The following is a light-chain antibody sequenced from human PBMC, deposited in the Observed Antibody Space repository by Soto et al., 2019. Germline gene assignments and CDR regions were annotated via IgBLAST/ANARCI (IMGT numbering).Light chain of an antibody. Sequence: QSVLTQPPSVSGAPGQRVTISCTGSSSNIGAGYDVHWYQQLPGTAPKLLIYGNSNRPSGVPDRFSGSKSGSSASLAITGLQAEDDADYYYQSYDSSLSDHVVFGGGTKLTVL. V-gene: IGLV1-40*01. CDR2: GNS. CDR1: SSNIGAGYD. CDR3: QSYDSSLSDHVV. J-gene: IGLJ2*01.